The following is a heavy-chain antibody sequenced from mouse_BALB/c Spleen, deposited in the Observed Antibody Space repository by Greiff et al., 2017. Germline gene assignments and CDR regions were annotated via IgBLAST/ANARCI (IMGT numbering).Heavy chain of an antibody. CDR2: IYPGNSDT. CDR1: GYTFTSYW. Sequence: EVQLQQSGAELVKPGASVKLSCKTSGYTFTSYWMHWVKQRPGQGLEWIGAIYPGNSDTSYNQKFKGKAKLTAVTSASTAYMELSSLTNEDSAVYYCVYYDYDAGYYYAMDYWGQGTSVTVSS. J-gene: IGHJ4*01. CDR3: VYYDYDAGYYYAMDY. D-gene: IGHD2-4*01. V-gene: IGHV1-5*01.